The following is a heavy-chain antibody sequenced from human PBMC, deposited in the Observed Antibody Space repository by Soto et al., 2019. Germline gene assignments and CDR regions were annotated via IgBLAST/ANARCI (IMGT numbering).Heavy chain of an antibody. CDR3: ARGSEGFDY. CDR1: GYTFINYG. J-gene: IGHJ4*02. CDR2: ISGYNGNT. Sequence: QVQLVQSGAEVRKPGASVEVSCKASGYTFINYGITWVRQAPGQGLEWMGWISGYNGNTNYAEKLQGRVTVTTDTSTGTASMELRSLTSDDTAVYYCARGSEGFDYWGQGTLVTVSS. V-gene: IGHV1-18*01.